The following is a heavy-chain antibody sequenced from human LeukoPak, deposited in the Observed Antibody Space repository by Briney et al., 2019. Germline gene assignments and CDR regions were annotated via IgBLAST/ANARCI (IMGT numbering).Heavy chain of an antibody. CDR2: ISSSSSYI. CDR3: ARDMIVVVMGDAFDI. V-gene: IGHV3-21*01. Sequence: GGSLRLSCAASGFTFSSYSMNWVRQAPGKGPEWVSSISSSSSYIYYADSVKGRFTISRDNAKNSLYLQMNSLRAEDTAVYYCARDMIVVVMGDAFDIWGQGTMVTVSS. CDR1: GFTFSSYS. J-gene: IGHJ3*02. D-gene: IGHD3-22*01.